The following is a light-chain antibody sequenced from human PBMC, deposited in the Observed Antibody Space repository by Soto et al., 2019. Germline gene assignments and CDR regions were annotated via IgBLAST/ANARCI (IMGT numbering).Light chain of an antibody. Sequence: QSVLTQPPSVSGAPGQRVTISCTGTSSNIGAGHDVHWYQQLPGTAPKLLIYGNNNRPSGVPDRFSGSKSGTSASLAITGLQAEDEADYYCQSYDSSLSGAVVFGGGTKLNVL. CDR3: QSYDSSLSGAVV. CDR1: SSNIGAGHD. V-gene: IGLV1-40*01. CDR2: GNN. J-gene: IGLJ2*01.